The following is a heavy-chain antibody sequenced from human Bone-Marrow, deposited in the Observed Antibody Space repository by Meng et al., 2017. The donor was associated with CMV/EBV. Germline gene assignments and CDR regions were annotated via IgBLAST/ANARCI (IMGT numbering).Heavy chain of an antibody. CDR1: GFTFSSYA. CDR3: VKEYYYGSGSHD. V-gene: IGHV3-23*01. Sequence: GESLKISCAASGFTFSSYAMSWVRQAPGKGLEWVSAISGSGGSTYYAHSVKGRFTISRDNSKNTLYLQMNSLRAEDTAVYYCVKEYYYGSGSHDWGQGTLVTVSS. D-gene: IGHD3-10*01. J-gene: IGHJ4*02. CDR2: ISGSGGST.